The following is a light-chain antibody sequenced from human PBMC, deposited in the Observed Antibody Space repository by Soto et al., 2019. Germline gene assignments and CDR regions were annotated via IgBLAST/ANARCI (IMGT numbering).Light chain of an antibody. Sequence: IVMTQSPATLSVSPGEIATLSFSASQSVSSNLAWYQQKPGQAPRLLIYDASNRATGIPARFSGSGSGTDFTLTISSLEPEDFAVYYCQQRSNWPPITFGQGTRLEIK. V-gene: IGKV3-11*01. J-gene: IGKJ5*01. CDR2: DAS. CDR1: QSVSSN. CDR3: QQRSNWPPIT.